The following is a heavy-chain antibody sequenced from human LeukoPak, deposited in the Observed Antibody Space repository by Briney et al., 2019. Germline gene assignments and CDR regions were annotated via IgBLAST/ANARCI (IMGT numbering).Heavy chain of an antibody. J-gene: IGHJ6*03. Sequence: TGGSLRLSCAASGFTFSDYYMSWIRQAPGKGLEWVSYISSSGSTIYYADSVKGRFTISRDNAKNSLYLQMNSLRAEDTAVYYCARSAPYSNYYHYYYYMDVWGKGTTVTVSS. D-gene: IGHD4-11*01. CDR3: ARSAPYSNYYHYYYYMDV. CDR2: ISSSGSTI. CDR1: GFTFSDYY. V-gene: IGHV3-11*04.